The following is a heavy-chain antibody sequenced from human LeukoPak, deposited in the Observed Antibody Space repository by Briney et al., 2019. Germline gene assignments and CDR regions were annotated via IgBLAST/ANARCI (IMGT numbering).Heavy chain of an antibody. CDR3: AREAVEGIVVALDS. D-gene: IGHD2-21*01. V-gene: IGHV3-7*03. CDR2: LKYDGSEQ. J-gene: IGHJ4*02. Sequence: GGSLRLSCAASGFALSGYWMSWVRQAPGKGLEWVANLKYDGSEQHYVDSVRGRFAISKHNSERSLYLQMNSLRAEDTAVYYCAREAVEGIVVALDSWGQGTLVAVSS. CDR1: GFALSGYW.